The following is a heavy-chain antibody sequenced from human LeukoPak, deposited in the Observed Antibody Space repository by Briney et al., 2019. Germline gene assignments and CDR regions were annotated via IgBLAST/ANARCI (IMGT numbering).Heavy chain of an antibody. CDR2: IYHSGST. Sequence: SETLSLTCAVSGSSIYYNNWWSWVRQPPGKGLEWIGEIYHSGSTNYNPSLKSRVTISVDKSKNQFSLKLSSVTAADTAVYYCAREYSSSWYVEGYYYMDVWGKGTTVTVSS. CDR1: GSSIYYNNW. D-gene: IGHD6-13*01. J-gene: IGHJ6*03. CDR3: AREYSSSWYVEGYYYMDV. V-gene: IGHV4-4*02.